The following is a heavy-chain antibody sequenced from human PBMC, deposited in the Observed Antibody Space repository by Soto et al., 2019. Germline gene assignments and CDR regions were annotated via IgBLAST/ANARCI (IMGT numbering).Heavy chain of an antibody. CDR2: IVVGSGNT. J-gene: IGHJ6*02. Sequence: GASVKVSCKASGFTFTSSAVQWVRQARGQRLEWIGWIVVGSGNTNYAQKFQERVTIARDMSTSTAYMELSSLRSEDTAVYYCAADPKWELDNSYYGMDVWGQGTTVTVS. CDR3: AADPKWELDNSYYGMDV. D-gene: IGHD1-26*01. CDR1: GFTFTSSA. V-gene: IGHV1-58*01.